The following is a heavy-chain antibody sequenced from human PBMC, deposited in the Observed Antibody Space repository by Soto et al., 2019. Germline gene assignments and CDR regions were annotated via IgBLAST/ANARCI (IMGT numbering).Heavy chain of an antibody. Sequence: ETLSLTRTVSGVSISSGHDYWGWIRQPPGKGLEWIGSIYYSGSTYYNPSLKSRVTISADTSKNQFSLRLSSVTAADTAVYYCVRVSGTYSSFLDYWGQGTLVTVS. CDR3: VRVSGTYSSFLDY. D-gene: IGHD5-18*01. CDR1: GVSISSGHDY. V-gene: IGHV4-39*01. CDR2: IYYSGST. J-gene: IGHJ4*02.